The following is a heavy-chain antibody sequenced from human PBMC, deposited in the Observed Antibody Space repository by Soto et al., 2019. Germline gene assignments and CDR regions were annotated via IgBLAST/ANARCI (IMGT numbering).Heavy chain of an antibody. V-gene: IGHV6-1*01. CDR1: GDSASSNSAA. Sequence: PSQTLSLTCAISGDSASSNSAAWNWIRQSPSRGLEWLGRTYYRSKWYNDYAVSVKSRITINPDTSKNQFSLQLNSVTPEDTAVYYCARAGAVPGHYYYYYGMDVWGQGTTVTVSS. D-gene: IGHD1-26*01. CDR3: ARAGAVPGHYYYYYGMDV. CDR2: TYYRSKWYN. J-gene: IGHJ6*02.